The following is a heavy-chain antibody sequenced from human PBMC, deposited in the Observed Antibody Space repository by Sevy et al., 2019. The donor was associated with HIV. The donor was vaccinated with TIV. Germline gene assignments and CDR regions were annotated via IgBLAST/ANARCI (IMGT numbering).Heavy chain of an antibody. Sequence: GGSLRLSCAASGFSFNMYSMNWVRQAPGKGLEWVSSISSISTYIYYADSVKGRFTISRDNAKNSLYLQMNSLRAEDTAVYDCAGNSGSVPPYWFDPWGQGTLVTVSS. CDR3: AGNSGSVPPYWFDP. CDR1: GFSFNMYS. V-gene: IGHV3-21*01. J-gene: IGHJ5*02. CDR2: ISSISTYI. D-gene: IGHD1-26*01.